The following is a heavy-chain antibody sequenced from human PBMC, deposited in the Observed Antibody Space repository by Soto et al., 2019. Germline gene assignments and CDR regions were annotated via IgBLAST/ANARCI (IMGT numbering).Heavy chain of an antibody. Sequence: EVQLVESGGGLVKPGGSLRLSCAASGFTFSSYSMNWVRQAPGKGLEWVSSISSSSSYIYYADSVKGRFTISRDKAKNSLYLQMNSLRAEDTSVYYCARDPGFGEPYYYMDVWGKGTTVTVSS. D-gene: IGHD3-10*01. V-gene: IGHV3-21*01. CDR3: ARDPGFGEPYYYMDV. J-gene: IGHJ6*03. CDR2: ISSSSSYI. CDR1: GFTFSSYS.